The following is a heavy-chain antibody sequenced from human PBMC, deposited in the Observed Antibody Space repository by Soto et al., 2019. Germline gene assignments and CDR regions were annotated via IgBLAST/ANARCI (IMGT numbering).Heavy chain of an antibody. J-gene: IGHJ4*02. Sequence: EVQLVESGGGLVKPGGSLRLSCAASGFTFSSYSMNWVRQAPGKGLKWVSSISGSSSYIYYADSVKGRFTISRDNAKNSLYPQMHYLSAEDTVVYYCARDGVGSSGWYRQLDYWGQGTLVTVSS. CDR3: ARDGVGSSGWYRQLDY. CDR2: ISGSSSYI. CDR1: GFTFSSYS. D-gene: IGHD6-19*01. V-gene: IGHV3-21*01.